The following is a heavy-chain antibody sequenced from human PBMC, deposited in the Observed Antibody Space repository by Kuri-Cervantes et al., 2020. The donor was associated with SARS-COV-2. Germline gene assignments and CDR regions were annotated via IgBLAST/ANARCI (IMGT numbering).Heavy chain of an antibody. CDR3: ARVGSRFLEWLLPDDAFDI. Sequence: ASVKVSCKVSGYTLTELSMHWVRQAPGKGLEWMGWISAYNGNTNYAQKLQGRVTMTTDTSTSTAYMELRSLRSDDTAVYYCARVGSRFLEWLLPDDAFDIWGQGTMVTVSS. J-gene: IGHJ3*02. V-gene: IGHV1-18*01. CDR1: GYTLTELS. CDR2: ISAYNGNT. D-gene: IGHD3-3*01.